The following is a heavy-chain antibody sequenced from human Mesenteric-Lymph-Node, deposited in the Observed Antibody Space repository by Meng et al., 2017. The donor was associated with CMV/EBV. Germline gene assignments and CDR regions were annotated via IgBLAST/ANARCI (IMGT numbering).Heavy chain of an antibody. J-gene: IGHJ5*02. CDR1: GFTFSSYW. D-gene: IGHD6-13*01. V-gene: IGHV3-74*01. CDR3: ARGPIAAAGTSWFDP. CDR2: INSDGSST. Sequence: SGFTFSSYWIHWVRQAPGKGLVWVSRINSDGSSTSYADSVKGRFTISRVNAKNTLYLQMNSLRAEDTAVYYCARGPIAAAGTSWFDPWGQGTLVTVSS.